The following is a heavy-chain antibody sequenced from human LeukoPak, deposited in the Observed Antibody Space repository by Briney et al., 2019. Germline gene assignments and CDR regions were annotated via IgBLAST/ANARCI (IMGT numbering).Heavy chain of an antibody. CDR2: ISGRGGST. V-gene: IGHV3-23*01. Sequence: GGSLRLSCAASGFTFRSYAMSWVRQAPGKRLEWVSAISGRGGSTYYADAVKGRFTISRDNSKNTLYLQMNNLRAEDTAVYYCAKKSWVAAAGYIDYWGQGTLVTVSS. J-gene: IGHJ4*02. D-gene: IGHD6-13*01. CDR1: GFTFRSYA. CDR3: AKKSWVAAAGYIDY.